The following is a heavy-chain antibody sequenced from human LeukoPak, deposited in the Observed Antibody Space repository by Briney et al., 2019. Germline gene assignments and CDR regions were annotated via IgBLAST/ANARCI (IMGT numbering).Heavy chain of an antibody. D-gene: IGHD3-10*01. J-gene: IGHJ6*02. CDR3: ARPGYYGMDV. Sequence: SETLSLTCTVSGGSISSSSYYWGWIRQPPGKGLEWIGSIYYSGSTYYNPSLKSRVTISVDTSKNQFSLKLSSVTAADTAVYYCARPGYYGMDVWGQGTTVTASS. CDR1: GGSISSSSYY. V-gene: IGHV4-39*01. CDR2: IYYSGST.